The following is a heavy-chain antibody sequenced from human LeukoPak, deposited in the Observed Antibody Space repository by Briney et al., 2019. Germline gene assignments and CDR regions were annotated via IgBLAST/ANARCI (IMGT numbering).Heavy chain of an antibody. CDR1: GYTFTSYG. CDR3: VQFELGY. D-gene: IGHD1-7*01. Sequence: ASVKVSCKASGYTFTSYGISWVRQAPGQGLEWMGWINPNSGGTNYAQKFQGRVTMTRDTSISTAYMELSRLRSDDTAVYYCVQFELGYWGQGTLVTVSS. CDR2: INPNSGGT. V-gene: IGHV1-2*02. J-gene: IGHJ4*02.